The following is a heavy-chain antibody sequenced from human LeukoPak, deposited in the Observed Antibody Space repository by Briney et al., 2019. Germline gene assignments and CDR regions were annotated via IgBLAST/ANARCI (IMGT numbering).Heavy chain of an antibody. J-gene: IGHJ6*03. CDR1: GGSITSSSYY. V-gene: IGHV4-39*07. CDR3: AGRIVLMVYADKNYYMDV. D-gene: IGHD2-8*01. CDR2: FYYSGST. Sequence: SETLSLTCTVSGGSITSSSYYWGWIRQPPGKGLEWIGSFYYSGSTYYNPSLKRRVTISIDTSKNQFSLKLSSVTAADTAVYYCAGRIVLMVYADKNYYMDVWGKGTTVTVSS.